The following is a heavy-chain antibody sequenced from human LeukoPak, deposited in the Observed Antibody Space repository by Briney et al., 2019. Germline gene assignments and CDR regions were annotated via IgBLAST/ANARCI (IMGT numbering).Heavy chain of an antibody. CDR2: IYSGGST. J-gene: IGHJ6*03. CDR1: GFTVSSNY. CDR3: ARQEGYYYYYYMDV. V-gene: IGHV3-53*01. Sequence: GGSLRLSCAASGFTVSSNYMSWVRQAPGKGLEWVSVIYSGGSTYYADSVKGRFTISRDNYKNTLYLQMNSLRAKDTAVYYCARQEGYYYYYYMDVWGKGTTVTVSS.